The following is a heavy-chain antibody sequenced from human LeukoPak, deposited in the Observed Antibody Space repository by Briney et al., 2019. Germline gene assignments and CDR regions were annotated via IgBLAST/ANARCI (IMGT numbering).Heavy chain of an antibody. CDR3: ARGSRYFDGY. CDR1: GGSISSYY. J-gene: IGHJ4*02. Sequence: NASETLSLTCTVSGGSISSYYWSWIRQPPGKGLEWIGYIYYSGSTNYNPSLKSRVTISVDTSKNQFSLKLSSVTAADTAVYYCARGSRYFDGYWGQGTLVTVSS. CDR2: IYYSGST. D-gene: IGHD3-9*01. V-gene: IGHV4-59*12.